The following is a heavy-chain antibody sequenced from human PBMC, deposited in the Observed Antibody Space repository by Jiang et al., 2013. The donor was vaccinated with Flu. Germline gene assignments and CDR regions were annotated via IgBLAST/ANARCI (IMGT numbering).Heavy chain of an antibody. D-gene: IGHD3-22*01. CDR3: ARQKNYYDSSGYYYTHAFDI. CDR2: IYYSGST. V-gene: IGHV4-59*01. CDR1: GGSISSYY. J-gene: IGHJ3*02. Sequence: GLVKPSETLSLTCTVSGGSISSYYWSWIRQPPGKGLEWIGYIYYSGSTNYNPSLKSRVTISVDTSKNQFSLKLSSVTAADTAVYYCARQKNYYDSSGYYYTHAFDIWGQGTMVTVSS.